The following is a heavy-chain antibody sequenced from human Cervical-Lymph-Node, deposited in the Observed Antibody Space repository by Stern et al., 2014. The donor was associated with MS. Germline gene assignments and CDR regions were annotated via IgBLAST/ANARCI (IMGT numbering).Heavy chain of an antibody. CDR2: IYYSGST. CDR1: GGSISSGAYY. V-gene: IGHV4-31*03. J-gene: IGHJ2*01. CDR3: ARARRYSYGPGWYFDL. Sequence: QLQLQESGPGLVKPSQTLSLTCTVSGGSISSGAYYWSWIRQHSGKGLEWIGYIYYSGSTHYNPSLKSRVTISVDTSKNQFSLKLSSVTAADTAVYYCARARRYSYGPGWYFDLWGRGTLVTVSS. D-gene: IGHD5-18*01.